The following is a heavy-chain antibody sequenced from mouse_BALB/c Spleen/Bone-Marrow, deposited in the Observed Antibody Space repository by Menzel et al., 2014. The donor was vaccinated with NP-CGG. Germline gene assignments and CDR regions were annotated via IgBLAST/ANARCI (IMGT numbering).Heavy chain of an antibody. J-gene: IGHJ2*01. Sequence: VKLQESGAELARPGASVKLSCKTSGYTFTTYWMQWVKQRPGQGLEWIGAIYPREGDTSYAQEFKGKATLTADKSSSTAYIHLSNLTSEDSAVYYCSREPSNWGYYWGQGTPLTVSS. CDR1: GYTFTTYW. V-gene: IGHV1-87*01. CDR2: IYPREGDT. CDR3: SREPSNWGYY.